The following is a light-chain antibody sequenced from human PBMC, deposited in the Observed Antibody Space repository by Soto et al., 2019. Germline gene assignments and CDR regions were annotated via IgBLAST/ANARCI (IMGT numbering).Light chain of an antibody. J-gene: IGLJ1*01. CDR2: EVS. Sequence: QSALTQPASVSGSPGQSITISCIGTSSDVGGYNYVSWYQQHPGKAPKLMIYEVSNRPSGVSNRFSGSKSGHTASLTISGLEAEDESDYYCSSYTTSSALEGVFGTGTKLTVL. CDR1: SSDVGGYNY. CDR3: SSYTTSSALEGV. V-gene: IGLV2-14*01.